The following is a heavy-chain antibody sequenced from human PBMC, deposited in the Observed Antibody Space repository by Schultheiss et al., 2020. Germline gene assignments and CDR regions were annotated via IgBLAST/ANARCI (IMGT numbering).Heavy chain of an antibody. D-gene: IGHD3-22*01. CDR3: ASDLKTYYYDSSGYSVLQGLWSPQFDP. Sequence: SLRLSCAASGFTFSSYAMHWVRQAPGKGLEWVAVISYDGSNKYYADSVKGRFTISRDNSKNTLYLQMNSLRAEDTAVYYCASDLKTYYYDSSGYSVLQGLWSPQFDPWGQGTLVTVSS. CDR1: GFTFSSYA. V-gene: IGHV3-30-3*01. CDR2: ISYDGSNK. J-gene: IGHJ5*02.